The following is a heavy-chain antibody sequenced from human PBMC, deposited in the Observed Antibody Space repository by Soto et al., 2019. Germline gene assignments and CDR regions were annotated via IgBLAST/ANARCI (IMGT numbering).Heavy chain of an antibody. J-gene: IGHJ4*02. CDR2: IKQDGSEK. V-gene: IGHV3-7*01. CDR1: GFAFSGYW. Sequence: EVQLVESGGDLVQPAGSLRLSCAASGFAFSGYWMSWVRQAPGKGLEGVANIKQDGSEKYYVDSVKGRFTISRDNAKNSLYLQMHSLRVEDTAVYYCARATSVDAYWGQGTLVTVSS. CDR3: ARATSVDAY. D-gene: IGHD5-12*01.